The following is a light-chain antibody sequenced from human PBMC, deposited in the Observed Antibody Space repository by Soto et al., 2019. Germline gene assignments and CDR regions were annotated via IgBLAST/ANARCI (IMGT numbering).Light chain of an antibody. J-gene: IGKJ1*01. CDR3: QQRTNWPQT. CDR1: QSISSF. V-gene: IGKV1-39*01. CDR2: GAS. Sequence: DIELTHSPSSLSASVGDKVIITCRASQSISSFLNWYRQKRGEAPKLLIQGASSLQSGVPLRFSGSGSGTDFSLTISGLQPEDFANYYCQQRTNWPQTFRQGNKVHXK.